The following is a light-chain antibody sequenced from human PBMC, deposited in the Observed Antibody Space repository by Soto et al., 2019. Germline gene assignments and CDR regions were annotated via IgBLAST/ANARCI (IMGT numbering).Light chain of an antibody. CDR3: QQYNSYSGWT. J-gene: IGKJ1*01. Sequence: DIQMTQSPSTLSASVGDRVTITCRASQSISSWLAWYQQKPGKAPKLLIYDASSLESGVPSRFSGSGSGTEFTLTISSLQPDDFANYYCQQYNSYSGWTFGQGTKVEIK. CDR2: DAS. CDR1: QSISSW. V-gene: IGKV1-5*01.